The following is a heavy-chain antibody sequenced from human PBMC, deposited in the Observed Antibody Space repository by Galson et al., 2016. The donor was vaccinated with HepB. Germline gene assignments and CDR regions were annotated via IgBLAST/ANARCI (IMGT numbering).Heavy chain of an antibody. J-gene: IGHJ4*02. CDR3: AKRHEYCPPVGCSVDY. D-gene: IGHD2/OR15-2a*01. V-gene: IGHV3-30*18. CDR2: DSMDGRRK. CDR1: GFTFNKYG. Sequence: SLRLSCAASGFTFNKYGMHWVRQAPGKGLEWAAADSMDGRRKFYADSVKGRFTISRDYSNNILFLQMSSLRADDTAVYFCAKRHEYCPPVGCSVDYWGQGTLVSVSS.